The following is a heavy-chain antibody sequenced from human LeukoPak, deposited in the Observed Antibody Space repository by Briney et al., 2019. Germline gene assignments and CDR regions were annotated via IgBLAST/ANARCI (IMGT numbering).Heavy chain of an antibody. CDR3: ARGAAEGLDR. CDR2: INTGNGNT. J-gene: IGHJ5*02. V-gene: IGHV1-3*04. CDR1: GYTFTSYA. D-gene: IGHD6-13*01. Sequence: ASVKVSCKASGYTFTSYAMHWVRQAPGQRPEWMGWINTGNGNTKYSQKFQGRVTISRDTSANTAYMEVSSLRSEDTAVYYCARGAAEGLDRWGQGTLVTVSS.